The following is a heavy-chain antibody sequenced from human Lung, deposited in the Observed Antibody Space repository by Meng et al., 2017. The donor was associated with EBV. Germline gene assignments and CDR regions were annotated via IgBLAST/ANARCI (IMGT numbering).Heavy chain of an antibody. CDR1: EFTLRRYW. CDR3: SRDLAGSDDY. J-gene: IGHJ4*02. CDR2: INEDGTIT. Sequence: VQVVAAGGALFQPGGSLRLSCAAFEFTLRRYWMHWVRQGPGKEPLWVSRINEDGTITNYADSVKGRFTISRDNAKNTLYLQMNNLRAEDTAVYYCSRDLAGSDDYWGRGTLVTVSS. V-gene: IGHV3-74*01. D-gene: IGHD1-14*01.